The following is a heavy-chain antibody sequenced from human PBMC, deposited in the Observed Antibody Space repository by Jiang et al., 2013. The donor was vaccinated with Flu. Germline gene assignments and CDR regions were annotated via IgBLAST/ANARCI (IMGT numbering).Heavy chain of an antibody. Sequence: VQLLESGGGLIQPGRSLRLSCTASGFSFGDYAVSWLRQAPGKGLEWVGFIRNKLYRGTTDYAASVKGRFTISRDDSKSIAYLQMSSLKTEDTAVYYCTRDLVRDIILIPATYFDHVGPGSPGHRLL. J-gene: IGHJ4*02. CDR2: IRNKLYRGTT. CDR1: GFSFGDYA. D-gene: IGHD2-2*01. CDR3: TRDLVRDIILIPATYFDH. V-gene: IGHV3-49*03.